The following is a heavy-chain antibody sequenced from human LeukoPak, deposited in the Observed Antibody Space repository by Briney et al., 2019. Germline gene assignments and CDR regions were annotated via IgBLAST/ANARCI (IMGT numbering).Heavy chain of an antibody. Sequence: SETLSRTCTVSGGSISSSSYYWGWVRQPPGKGLEWIGSIYYSGSTYYNPSLKSRVTISVDTSKNQFSLKLSSVTAADTAVYHCARARYYYYYMDVWGKGTTVTVSS. J-gene: IGHJ6*03. V-gene: IGHV4-39*07. CDR2: IYYSGST. CDR1: GGSISSSSYY. CDR3: ARARYYYYYMDV.